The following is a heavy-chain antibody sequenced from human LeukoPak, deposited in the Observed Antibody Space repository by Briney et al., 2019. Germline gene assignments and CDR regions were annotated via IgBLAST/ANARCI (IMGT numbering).Heavy chain of an antibody. CDR3: ARGVNWLPGTFNI. Sequence: PGGSLRLSCAASGFSFSSYWMSWVRQAPGKGLEWVANINQGASEKYYVDSVKGRFTISRDNAKNSLYLQMNSLRAEDTAVYYCARGVNWLPGTFNIWGQGTMVTVSS. J-gene: IGHJ3*02. CDR2: INQGASEK. V-gene: IGHV3-7*01. CDR1: GFSFSSYW. D-gene: IGHD3-9*01.